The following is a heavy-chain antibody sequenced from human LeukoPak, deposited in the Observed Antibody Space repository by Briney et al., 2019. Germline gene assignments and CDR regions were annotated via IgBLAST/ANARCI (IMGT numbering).Heavy chain of an antibody. CDR1: GFTVGDYV. J-gene: IGHJ4*02. CDR2: IRSKAYGCTT. D-gene: IGHD2-21*02. Sequence: PGGSLRLSCTAAGFTVGDYVMSWVRQAPGKGLEGVGFIRSKAYGCTTEYDGAVKGKFTISRDDAKSIAYLQMNSLQPEDTAVYYCRSWVTAHDYWGQGTLVTVSS. V-gene: IGHV3-49*04. CDR3: RSWVTAHDY.